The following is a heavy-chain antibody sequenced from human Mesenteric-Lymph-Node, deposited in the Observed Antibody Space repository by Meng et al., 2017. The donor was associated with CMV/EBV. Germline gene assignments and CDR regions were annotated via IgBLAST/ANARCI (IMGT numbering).Heavy chain of an antibody. V-gene: IGHV3-23*01. CDR1: GFTFSSYA. CDR3: ARSRGGYSGYADWFDP. D-gene: IGHD5-12*01. Sequence: GFTFSSYAMSWVRQAPGKGLEWVSAISGSGGSTYYADSVKGRFTISRDNSKNTLYLQMNSLRAQDTAVYYCARSRGGYSGYADWFDPWGQGTLVTVSS. CDR2: ISGSGGST. J-gene: IGHJ5*02.